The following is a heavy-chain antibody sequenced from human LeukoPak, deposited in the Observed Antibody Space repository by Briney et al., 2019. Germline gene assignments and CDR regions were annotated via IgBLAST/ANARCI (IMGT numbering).Heavy chain of an antibody. J-gene: IGHJ1*01. CDR3: ARGHWQGGIAAAARTRYFQH. V-gene: IGHV4-34*01. CDR2: INHSGST. Sequence: SETLSLTCAVYGGTFSGYYWSWIRQPPGKGVEGIGEINHSGSTNYNPSLTSRVTISVDTSKNQFSLKLSSVTAADTAVYYCARGHWQGGIAAAARTRYFQHCGQGTLVTVSS. D-gene: IGHD6-13*01. CDR1: GGTFSGYY.